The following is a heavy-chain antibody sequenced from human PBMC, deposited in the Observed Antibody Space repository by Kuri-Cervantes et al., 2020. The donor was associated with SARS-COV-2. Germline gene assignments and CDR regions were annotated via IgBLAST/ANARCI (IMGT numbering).Heavy chain of an antibody. CDR3: ARTQLGMNMDV. CDR2: IYYSEST. J-gene: IGHJ6*03. CDR1: GGSISSYY. D-gene: IGHD7-27*01. V-gene: IGHV4-59*08. Sequence: SETLSLTCTVSGGSISSYYWSWIRQPPGKGLEWIGYIYYSESTNYNPSLKSRVTISVDMSKNQFSLKLSSVTAADTAVYYCARTQLGMNMDVWGKGTTVTVSS.